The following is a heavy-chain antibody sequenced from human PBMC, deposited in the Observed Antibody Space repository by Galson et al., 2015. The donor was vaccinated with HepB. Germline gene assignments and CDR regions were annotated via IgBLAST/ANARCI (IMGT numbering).Heavy chain of an antibody. CDR2: IFSNDEK. CDR1: GFSLTNAGMG. J-gene: IGHJ4*02. CDR3: AHAGYNSDWYYFDN. Sequence: PALVKPTQTLTLTCTVSGFSLTNAGMGMSWIRQPPGKALEWLAHIFSNDEKSYSTSLKNRLVISKDTSKSQVVLTLTNMDPVDTATYYCAHAGYNSDWYYFDNWGQGTLVTVSS. D-gene: IGHD6-13*01. V-gene: IGHV2-26*01.